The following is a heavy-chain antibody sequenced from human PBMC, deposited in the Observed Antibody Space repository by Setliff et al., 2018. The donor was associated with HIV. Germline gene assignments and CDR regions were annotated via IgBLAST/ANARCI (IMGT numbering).Heavy chain of an antibody. CDR3: ARDLITGTTGFSWFDP. CDR1: GGSISSDGFY. CDR2: IYYTGST. Sequence: PSETLSLTCTVSGGSISSDGFYWSWIRQHPGKGLEWIGYIYYTGSTYSNPSLKSRVTISVDTSKNQFSLKLSSVTAADTAVYYCARDLITGTTGFSWFDPWGQGTLVTVSS. J-gene: IGHJ5*02. V-gene: IGHV4-31*03. D-gene: IGHD1-20*01.